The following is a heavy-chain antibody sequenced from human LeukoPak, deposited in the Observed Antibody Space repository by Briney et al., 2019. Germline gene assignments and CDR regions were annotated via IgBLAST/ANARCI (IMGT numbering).Heavy chain of an antibody. Sequence: PGGSLRLSCAASGFTFSTYAMHWVRQPPGKGLEYVSSITSNGDNTYYANSVKGRFTISRDNSKDTLYLQMGSLRPEDMAVYYCARDRAGVGDYWGQGTLVTVSS. CDR1: GFTFSTYA. D-gene: IGHD2-8*01. J-gene: IGHJ4*02. CDR3: ARDRAGVGDY. CDR2: ITSNGDNT. V-gene: IGHV3-64*01.